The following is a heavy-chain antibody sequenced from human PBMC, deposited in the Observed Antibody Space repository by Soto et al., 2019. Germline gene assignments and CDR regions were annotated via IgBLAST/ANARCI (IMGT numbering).Heavy chain of an antibody. CDR3: ASHEYDSSGYYLTQYYYYYGMDV. J-gene: IGHJ6*02. CDR1: GYTFTSYG. V-gene: IGHV1-18*01. Sequence: ASVKVSCKASGYTFTSYGISWARQAPGQGLEWMGWISAYNGNTNYAQKLQGRVTMTTDTSTSTAYMELRSLRSDDTAVYYCASHEYDSSGYYLTQYYYYYGMDVWGQGTTVTVSS. D-gene: IGHD3-22*01. CDR2: ISAYNGNT.